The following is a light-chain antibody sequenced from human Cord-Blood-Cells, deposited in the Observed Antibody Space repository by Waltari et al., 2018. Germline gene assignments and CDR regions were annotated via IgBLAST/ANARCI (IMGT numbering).Light chain of an antibody. J-gene: IGLJ3*02. CDR2: RNN. V-gene: IGLV1-47*01. CDR3: AAWDDSLSGRV. CDR1: RSNIGRNY. Sequence: QSVLTQPPSASGTPGQRVTISSSGSRSNIGRNYVYWYQQPPGTAPKLLIYRNNQRPSGVPDRFSGSKSGTSASLAISGLRSEDEADYYCAAWDDSLSGRVFGGGTKLTVL.